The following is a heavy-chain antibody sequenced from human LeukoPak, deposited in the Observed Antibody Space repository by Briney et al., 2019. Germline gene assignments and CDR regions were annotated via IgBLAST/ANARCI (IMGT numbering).Heavy chain of an antibody. Sequence: SETLSLTCTVSGGSISSYYWSWIRQPPGKGLEWIGYIYYSGSTYYNPSLKSRVTISVDTSKNQFSLNLTSVTAADTAVYYCARHSSYYDFSGPYYFDYWGQGTLVTVSS. J-gene: IGHJ4*02. CDR2: IYYSGST. V-gene: IGHV4-59*08. CDR3: ARHSSYYDFSGPYYFDY. CDR1: GGSISSYY. D-gene: IGHD3-3*01.